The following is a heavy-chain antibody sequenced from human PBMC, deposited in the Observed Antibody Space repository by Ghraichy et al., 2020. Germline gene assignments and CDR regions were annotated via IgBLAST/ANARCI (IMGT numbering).Heavy chain of an antibody. CDR1: GFTFGDYA. D-gene: IGHD4-23*01. CDR3: SRDFPSVITRVDY. Sequence: GGSLRLSCTGSGFTFGDYAMSWFRQAPGKGLEWLGLIRRNASGGTTEYAASVKGRFTISRDDSESVAYLQMNSLKTEDTAVYYCSRDFPSVITRVDYWGQGTLVTVSS. CDR2: IRRNASGGTT. J-gene: IGHJ4*02. V-gene: IGHV3-49*03.